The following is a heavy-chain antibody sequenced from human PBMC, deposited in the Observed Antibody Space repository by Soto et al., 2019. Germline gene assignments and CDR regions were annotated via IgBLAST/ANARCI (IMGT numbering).Heavy chain of an antibody. J-gene: IGHJ4*02. Sequence: GGSLRLSCAASGFTFSSYGMHWVRQAPGKGLEWVAVIWYDGSNKFYADSVKGRFTISRDNSKNTLYLQMNSLRAEDTAVYYCARDGGDYDFWNGYYFDYWGQGTLVTVSS. CDR1: GFTFSSYG. CDR2: IWYDGSNK. D-gene: IGHD3-3*01. V-gene: IGHV3-33*01. CDR3: ARDGGDYDFWNGYYFDY.